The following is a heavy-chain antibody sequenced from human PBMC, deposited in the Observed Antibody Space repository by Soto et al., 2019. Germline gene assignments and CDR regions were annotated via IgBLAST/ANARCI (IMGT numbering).Heavy chain of an antibody. Sequence: SVKVSCKASGCTFSSYAISWVRQAPGQGLEWMGGIIPIFGTANYAQKFQGRVTITADESTSTAYMELSGLRSEDTAVYYCARGDVLRYFDWLTPPTYYFDYWGQGTLVTVSS. J-gene: IGHJ4*02. V-gene: IGHV1-69*13. CDR3: ARGDVLRYFDWLTPPTYYFDY. CDR1: GCTFSSYA. D-gene: IGHD3-9*01. CDR2: IIPIFGTA.